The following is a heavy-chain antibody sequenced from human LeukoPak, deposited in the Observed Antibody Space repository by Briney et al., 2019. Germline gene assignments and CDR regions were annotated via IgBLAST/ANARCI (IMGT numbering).Heavy chain of an antibody. CDR3: ARGGGGDSSAPFDY. CDR2: INHSGST. CDR1: GGSFSGYY. D-gene: IGHD3-22*01. V-gene: IGHV4-34*01. Sequence: SETLSLTCAVYGGSFSGYYWSWIRQPPGKGLEWIGEINHSGSTNYNPSLKSRVTISVDTSKNQSSLKLSSVTAADTAVYYCARGGGGDSSAPFDYWGQGTLVTVSS. J-gene: IGHJ4*02.